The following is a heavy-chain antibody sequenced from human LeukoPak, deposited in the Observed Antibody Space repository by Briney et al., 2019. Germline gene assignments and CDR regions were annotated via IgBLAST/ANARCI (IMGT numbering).Heavy chain of an antibody. CDR2: ISAYNGNT. Sequence: ASVKVSCTASGYTFTSYGISWVRQAPGQGLEWMGWISAYNGNTNYAQKLQGRVTMTTDTSTSTAYMELRSLRSDDTAVYYCARGRDSSGWFEYYGMDVWGQGTTVTVSS. CDR3: ARGRDSSGWFEYYGMDV. D-gene: IGHD6-19*01. J-gene: IGHJ6*02. CDR1: GYTFTSYG. V-gene: IGHV1-18*01.